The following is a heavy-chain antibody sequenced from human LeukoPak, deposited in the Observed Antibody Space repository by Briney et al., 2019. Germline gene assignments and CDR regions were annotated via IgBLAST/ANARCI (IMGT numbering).Heavy chain of an antibody. V-gene: IGHV1-18*01. Sequence: GASVKVSCKASGYTFTSYGISWVRQAPGQGLEWMGWISAYNGNTNYAQKLQGRVTMTTDTSTSTAYMELRSLRSDDTAVYYCARRSISNSYNYFDYWGQGTLVTVSS. J-gene: IGHJ4*02. CDR1: GYTFTSYG. CDR2: ISAYNGNT. D-gene: IGHD6-13*01. CDR3: ARRSISNSYNYFDY.